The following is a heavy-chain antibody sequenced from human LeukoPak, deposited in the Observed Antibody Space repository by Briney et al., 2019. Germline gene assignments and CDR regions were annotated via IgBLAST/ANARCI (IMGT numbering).Heavy chain of an antibody. J-gene: IGHJ3*02. CDR3: ARESGAYAFDI. Sequence: GGSLRLSCAASGFTFSDYGMHWVRQAPGKGLEWVAVIWYDGSNKYYADPVKGRFIISRDNSKNTLYLQMNSLRAEDTAVYYCARESGAYAFDIWGQGTMVTVSS. V-gene: IGHV3-33*01. D-gene: IGHD3-10*01. CDR1: GFTFSDYG. CDR2: IWYDGSNK.